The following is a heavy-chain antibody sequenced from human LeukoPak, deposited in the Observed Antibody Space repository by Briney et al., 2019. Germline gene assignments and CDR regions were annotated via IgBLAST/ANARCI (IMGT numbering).Heavy chain of an antibody. CDR3: ARDPCSTINCPLRF. CDR1: GGSLSGAY. CDR2: INHSGRT. D-gene: IGHD2/OR15-2a*01. V-gene: IGHV4-34*01. J-gene: IGHJ4*02. Sequence: PSETLSLTCAVSGGSLSGAYCTWIRQSPGKGLEWIGEINHSGRTNYNPSLEGRVTISLDKYRNQFSLMLTSVTAGDTAVYYCARDPCSTINCPLRFWGRGTLVTVSP.